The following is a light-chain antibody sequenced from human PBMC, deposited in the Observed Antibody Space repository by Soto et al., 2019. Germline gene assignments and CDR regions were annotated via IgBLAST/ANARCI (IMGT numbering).Light chain of an antibody. Sequence: EIVLTQSPGTLSLSPGERATLSCRASQSVSSSYLARYQPKPGQAPRLLIYAASSRATGIPNWFSSSGCGTDFTLNIRRIETEAFKVYYCQQYGRSPPYTCGQLTKLEIK. J-gene: IGKJ2*01. CDR1: QSVSSSY. CDR3: QQYGRSPPYT. V-gene: IGKV3-20*01. CDR2: AAS.